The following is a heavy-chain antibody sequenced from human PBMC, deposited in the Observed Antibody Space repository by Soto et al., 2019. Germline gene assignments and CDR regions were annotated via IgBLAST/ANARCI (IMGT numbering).Heavy chain of an antibody. J-gene: IGHJ4*02. V-gene: IGHV3-23*01. CDR1: GFTFSSFA. CDR3: AKDSTYSNSWYFFDY. CDR2: ISGSGGNT. Sequence: GRSLRLSCAASGFTFSSFAMNWVRQAPGKGLEWVSGISGSGGNTYYADSVKGRFTISRDNSKNTLYLQMNSLRAEDTAIYYCAKDSTYSNSWYFFDYWGQGT. D-gene: IGHD6-13*01.